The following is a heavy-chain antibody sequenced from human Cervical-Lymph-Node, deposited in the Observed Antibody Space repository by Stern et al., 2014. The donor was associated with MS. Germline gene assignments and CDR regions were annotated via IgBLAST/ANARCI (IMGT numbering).Heavy chain of an antibody. CDR2: ILYDGSNK. CDR3: ARDRFLQLGESYPGDY. CDR1: GFTFSSYG. J-gene: IGHJ4*02. D-gene: IGHD3-10*01. Sequence: VQLLESGGGVVQPGRSLRLSCAASGFTFSSYGMHWVRQAPGKGLEWVAVILYDGSNKYYADSVKGRFTISRDNSKNTLYLQMNSLRAEDTAVYYCARDRFLQLGESYPGDYWGQGTLVTVSS. V-gene: IGHV3-33*01.